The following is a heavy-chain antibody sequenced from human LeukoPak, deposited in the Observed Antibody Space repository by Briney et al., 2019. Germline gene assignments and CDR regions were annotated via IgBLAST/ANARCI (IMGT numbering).Heavy chain of an antibody. CDR1: GGSFSGYY. CDR2: INHSGST. D-gene: IGHD3-10*01. CDR3: ARLINYYGSGSSSDY. J-gene: IGHJ4*02. V-gene: IGHV4-34*01. Sequence: SEALSLTCAVYGGSFSGYYWSWIRQPPGKGLEWIGEINHSGSTSYNPSLKSRVTISVDTSKNQFSLKLSSVTAADTAVYYCARLINYYGSGSSSDYWGQGTLVTVSS.